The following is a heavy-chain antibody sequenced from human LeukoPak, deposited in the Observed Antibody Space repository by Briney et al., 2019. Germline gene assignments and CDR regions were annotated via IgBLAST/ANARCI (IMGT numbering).Heavy chain of an antibody. V-gene: IGHV1-69*13. D-gene: IGHD3-10*01. J-gene: IGHJ4*02. CDR1: GGTFSSYA. CDR2: IIPIFGTA. Sequence: GASVKVSCKASGGTFSSYAISWVRQAPGQGFEWMGGIIPIFGTANYAQKFQGRVTITADESTSTAYMELSSLRSEDTAVYYCARETMVRGVTHFDYWGQGTLVTVSS. CDR3: ARETMVRGVTHFDY.